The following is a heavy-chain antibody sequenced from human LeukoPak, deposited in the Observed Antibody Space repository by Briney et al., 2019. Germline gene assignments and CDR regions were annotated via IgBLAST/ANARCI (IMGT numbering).Heavy chain of an antibody. Sequence: GGSLRLSCVASGFTFSSFWMSWVRQAPGKGLEWVANIKQDGSEKYYVDSVKGRFTISRDNAKNSLYLQMNSLRAEDTAVYYCARDLGDFWSGSNWFDPWGQGTLVTVSS. CDR1: GFTFSSFW. J-gene: IGHJ5*02. D-gene: IGHD3-3*01. CDR2: IKQDGSEK. CDR3: ARDLGDFWSGSNWFDP. V-gene: IGHV3-7*01.